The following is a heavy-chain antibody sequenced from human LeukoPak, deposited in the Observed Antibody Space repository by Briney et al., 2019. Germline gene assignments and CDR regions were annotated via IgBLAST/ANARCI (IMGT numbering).Heavy chain of an antibody. D-gene: IGHD4-17*01. CDR1: GGSISSSSCY. J-gene: IGHJ5*02. CDR3: ARRGDYRYSFWFDP. V-gene: IGHV4-39*07. Sequence: SETLSLTCTVSGGSISSSSCYWGWIRQPPGKGLEWIGSIYYSGSTYYNPSLKSRLTISVDTSKNQFSLKLSSVTAADTAVYYCARRGDYRYSFWFDPWGQGTLVTVSS. CDR2: IYYSGST.